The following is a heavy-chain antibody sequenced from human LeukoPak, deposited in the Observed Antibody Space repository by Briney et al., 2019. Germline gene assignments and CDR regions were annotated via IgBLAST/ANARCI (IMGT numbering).Heavy chain of an antibody. CDR1: GGSFSGYY. D-gene: IGHD5-18*01. J-gene: IGHJ6*03. Sequence: SETLSLTCAVYGGSFSGYYWSWIRQPPGKGLEWIGEINHSGSTNYNPSLKSRVTISVDTSKNQFSLKLSSVTAADTAVYYCARDRPRLRGYSYGYYYYMDVWGKGTAVTVSS. V-gene: IGHV4-34*01. CDR2: INHSGST. CDR3: ARDRPRLRGYSYGYYYYMDV.